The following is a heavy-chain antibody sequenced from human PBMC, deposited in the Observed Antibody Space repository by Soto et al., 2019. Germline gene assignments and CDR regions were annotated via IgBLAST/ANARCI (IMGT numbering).Heavy chain of an antibody. Sequence: EVPRLESGGGLVQPGGSLRLSCAASGFTFSSYAIRWVRQAPVEGMEWVSAISGSGGSTYYADSVKGRLTTSRDNSKNTLYLQMNSLRAEDTAVYYCARRGSGGYSDYWGQGTLVTVSS. CDR2: ISGSGGST. D-gene: IGHD6-19*01. V-gene: IGHV3-23*01. J-gene: IGHJ4*02. CDR3: ARRGSGGYSDY. CDR1: GFTFSSYA.